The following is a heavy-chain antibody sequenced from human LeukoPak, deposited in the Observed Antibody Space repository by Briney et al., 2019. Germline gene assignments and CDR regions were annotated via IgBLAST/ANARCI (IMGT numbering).Heavy chain of an antibody. Sequence: GGSLRLSCAASGFTFSDYWMHWVRHAPGKGLVWVSRINSDGRSTSYADSVKGRFTISRDNAKNTLYLQMNSLRAEDTAVYYCAGGARGYTYGYTYWGQGTLVTVSA. J-gene: IGHJ4*02. D-gene: IGHD5-18*01. CDR1: GFTFSDYW. CDR3: AGGARGYTYGYTY. CDR2: INSDGRST. V-gene: IGHV3-74*01.